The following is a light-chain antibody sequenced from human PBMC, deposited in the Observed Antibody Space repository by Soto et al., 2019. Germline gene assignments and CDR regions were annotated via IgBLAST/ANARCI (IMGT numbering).Light chain of an antibody. Sequence: EIVMTQSPATLSVSPGERATLSCRASHSVGSNLAWYQHKPGQAPRVLIYGASTRATGIPARFSGSWSGTEFTLTISSLQSEDFAVYYCQQHNNWPPLTFGPGTKVDSK. V-gene: IGKV3-15*01. CDR1: HSVGSN. J-gene: IGKJ3*01. CDR3: QQHNNWPPLT. CDR2: GAS.